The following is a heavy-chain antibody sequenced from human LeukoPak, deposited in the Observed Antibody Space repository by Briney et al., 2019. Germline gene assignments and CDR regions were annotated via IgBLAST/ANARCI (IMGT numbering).Heavy chain of an antibody. D-gene: IGHD2/OR15-2a*01. V-gene: IGHV3-33*01. J-gene: IGHJ4*02. CDR2: IWYDGSNE. Sequence: GGSLRLSCAASGFTFSSYGMHWVRQAPGKGLEWVALIWYDGSNEYYADSVKGRLTISRDNSKNTLYLQMNSLRAEDTAVYYCAREGPRGNSQFDYWGQGTLVTVSS. CDR3: AREGPRGNSQFDY. CDR1: GFTFSSYG.